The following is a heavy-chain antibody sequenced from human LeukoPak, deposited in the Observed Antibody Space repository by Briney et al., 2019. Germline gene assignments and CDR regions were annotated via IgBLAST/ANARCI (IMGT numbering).Heavy chain of an antibody. CDR3: ARDFGYNFGAFDI. Sequence: GASVKVSRKDSGGILRSYTISRVRQAPRQGLEWMGRIIPILGIANYAHKVQGRVTITADKSTSTAYVELSSLRSEDTAVYYCARDFGYNFGAFDIWGQGTMVTVSS. D-gene: IGHD5-24*01. CDR2: IIPILGIA. V-gene: IGHV1-69*04. CDR1: GGILRSYT. J-gene: IGHJ3*02.